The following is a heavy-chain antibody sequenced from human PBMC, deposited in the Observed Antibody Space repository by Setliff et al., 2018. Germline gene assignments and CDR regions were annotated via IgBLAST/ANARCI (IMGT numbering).Heavy chain of an antibody. D-gene: IGHD2-15*01. J-gene: IGHJ6*02. V-gene: IGHV3-21*01. CDR2: ISRSSTYI. CDR3: AKDGGPLRAATVTYYYYYYGMDV. CDR1: GFTFSTHS. Sequence: GGSLRLSCAASGFTFSTHSMNWVRQAPGKGLEWVSSISRSSTYIYYADSMKGRFTISRDNAKNSLYLQMNSLRVEDTAVYYCAKDGGPLRAATVTYYYYYYGMDVWGQGTTVTVSS.